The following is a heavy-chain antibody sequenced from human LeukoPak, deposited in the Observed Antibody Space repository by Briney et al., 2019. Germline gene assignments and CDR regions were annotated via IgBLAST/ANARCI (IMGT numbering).Heavy chain of an antibody. CDR3: ARVYRSGVYYYYYMDV. J-gene: IGHJ6*03. D-gene: IGHD3-10*01. CDR1: GASISSYY. Sequence: PSETLSLTCTVSGASISSYYWSWIRQPPGKGLEWLGYIYYSGSSNYNPSLKSRVTISVDTSKNLFSLKLSSVTAADTAVYYCARVYRSGVYYYYYMDVWGKGTTVTISS. V-gene: IGHV4-59*01. CDR2: IYYSGSS.